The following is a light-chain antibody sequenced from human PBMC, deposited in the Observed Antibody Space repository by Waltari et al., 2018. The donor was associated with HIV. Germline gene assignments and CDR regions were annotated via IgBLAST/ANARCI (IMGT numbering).Light chain of an antibody. Sequence: DVLETQIPLSLTVSPGESASISCRATESLRHSNGRDYLDWYVQRPGQTPRLLIYRASNRASGVPDRFVGTGSGTDFTLRITRVEAADVGTYFCLQNIRAPFAFGQGT. J-gene: IGKJ2*01. CDR3: LQNIRAPFA. CDR1: ESLRHSNGRDY. CDR2: RAS. V-gene: IGKV2-28*01.